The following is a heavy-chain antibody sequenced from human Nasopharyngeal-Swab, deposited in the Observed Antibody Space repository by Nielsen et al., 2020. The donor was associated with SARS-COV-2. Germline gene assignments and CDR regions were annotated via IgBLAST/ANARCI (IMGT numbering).Heavy chain of an antibody. CDR1: GSRGTSYW. V-gene: IGHV5-51*01. CDR3: ARHSDLSPYYGMGV. D-gene: IGHD3-10*01. Sequence: GGSLRLSCKGAGSRGTSYWIGWVRQMPGKGLEWMGIIYPGDSDTRYSPSFQGQVTISADKSISTAYLQWSSLKASDTAMYYCARHSDLSPYYGMGVWGQGTTVTVSS. CDR2: IYPGDSDT. J-gene: IGHJ6*02.